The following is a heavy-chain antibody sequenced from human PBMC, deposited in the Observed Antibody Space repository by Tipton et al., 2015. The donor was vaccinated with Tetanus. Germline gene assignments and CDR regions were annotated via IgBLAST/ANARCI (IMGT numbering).Heavy chain of an antibody. CDR3: ARDRGDYIYYGMDV. D-gene: IGHD3-22*01. V-gene: IGHV1-2*02. CDR1: GYTFTGYY. J-gene: IGHJ6*02. CDR2: IDPNSGGT. Sequence: QVQLVQSGAEVKKPGASVKVSCKASGYTFTGYYIYWVRQAPGQGLEWMGWIDPNSGGTVYAQKFQGRVTMTRDTSISTAYMELGSLRSDDTAVYYCARDRGDYIYYGMDVWGPGTTVTVS.